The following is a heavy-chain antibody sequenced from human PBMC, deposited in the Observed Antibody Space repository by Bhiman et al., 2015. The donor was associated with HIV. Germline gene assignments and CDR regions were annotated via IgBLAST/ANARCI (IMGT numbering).Heavy chain of an antibody. V-gene: IGHV3-23*01. J-gene: IGHJ4*02. CDR3: VAAYYSHLDY. CDR1: GFTLSNYA. Sequence: EEQLLESGGGLIQPGGSLRLSCVGSGFTLSNYAMSWVRQAPGKGLEWVSGISGGGDNTYYADSVKGRFTISRDNSNSTLYLQLNSLRADDTSVYYCVAAYYSHLDYWGQGTLVTVSS. D-gene: IGHD2-21*01. CDR2: ISGGGDNT.